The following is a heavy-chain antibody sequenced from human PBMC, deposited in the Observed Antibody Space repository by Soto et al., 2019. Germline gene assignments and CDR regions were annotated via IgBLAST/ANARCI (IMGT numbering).Heavy chain of an antibody. CDR3: ARAFPNYDSSGNX. CDR1: GYTFTGYY. J-gene: IGHJ4*02. Sequence: ASVKVSCKASGYTFTGYYIHWVRQAPGQGLEWIGCINPSTGGTKYSQKFQGRVTMTRDTSIRTGYMELSRLRSDDTAVYYCARAFPNYDSSGNXWGQGTLVTVSX. CDR2: INPSTGGT. D-gene: IGHD3-22*01. V-gene: IGHV1-2*02.